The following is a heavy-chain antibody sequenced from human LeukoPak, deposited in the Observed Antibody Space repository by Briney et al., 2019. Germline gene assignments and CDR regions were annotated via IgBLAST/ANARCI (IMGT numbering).Heavy chain of an antibody. Sequence: SETLSLTCTVSGGSISSSSYYWGWIRQPPGKGLEWIGSIYYSGSTYYNPSLKSRVTISVDTSKNQFSLKLSSVTAADTAVYYCASSPGATDYFDYWGQGTLVTVSS. CDR3: ASSPGATDYFDY. CDR2: IYYSGST. CDR1: GGSISSSSYY. D-gene: IGHD1-26*01. V-gene: IGHV4-39*07. J-gene: IGHJ4*02.